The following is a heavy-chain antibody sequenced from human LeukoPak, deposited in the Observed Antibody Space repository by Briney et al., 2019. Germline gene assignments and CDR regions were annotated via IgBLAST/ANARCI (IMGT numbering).Heavy chain of an antibody. CDR2: IWFDESNK. CDR1: GFTFSDYG. Sequence: AGGSLRLSCVASGFTFSDYGMHWVRQAPGKGLEWLAVIWFDESNKYYADSVKGRFTISRDNSKNTLYLQMNSLRVEDTAVYYCARDFGGDGYNSWGQGTLVTVSS. J-gene: IGHJ4*02. CDR3: ARDFGGDGYNS. D-gene: IGHD5-24*01. V-gene: IGHV3-33*01.